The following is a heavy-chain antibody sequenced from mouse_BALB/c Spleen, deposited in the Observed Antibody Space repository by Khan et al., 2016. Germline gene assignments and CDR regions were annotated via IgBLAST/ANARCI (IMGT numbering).Heavy chain of an antibody. CDR2: ISDGGSYT. J-gene: IGHJ2*01. CDR3: ARGGYDGYFDY. Sequence: EVELVESGGGLVKPGGSLKLSCAASGFTFSDYYMYWVRQTPEKRLEWVATISDGGSYTYYPDSVKGRFIIFRDNVKNNLYLQMSSLKSEDTVMSYCARGGYDGYFDYWGQGTTLTVSS. CDR1: GFTFSDYY. D-gene: IGHD2-14*01. V-gene: IGHV5-4*02.